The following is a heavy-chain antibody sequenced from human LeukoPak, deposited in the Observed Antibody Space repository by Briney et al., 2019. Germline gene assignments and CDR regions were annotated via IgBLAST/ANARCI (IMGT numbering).Heavy chain of an antibody. D-gene: IGHD2-2*01. CDR2: ISGSGGST. Sequence: GGSLRLSCAASGFTFSSYAMTWVCQAPGKGLEWVSGISGSGGSTYYADSVKGRFTISRDNSKNTLYLQMNSLRAEDTAVYYCARETGYQLDYWGQGTLVTVSS. J-gene: IGHJ4*02. CDR1: GFTFSSYA. V-gene: IGHV3-23*01. CDR3: ARETGYQLDY.